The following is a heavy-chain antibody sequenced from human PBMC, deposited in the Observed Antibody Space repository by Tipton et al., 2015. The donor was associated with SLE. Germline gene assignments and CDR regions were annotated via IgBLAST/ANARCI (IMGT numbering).Heavy chain of an antibody. D-gene: IGHD6-6*01. V-gene: IGHV4-39*07. CDR3: ARGKGIAGRPGDAFDI. J-gene: IGHJ3*02. CDR1: GGSISSSSYY. Sequence: TLSLTCTVSGGSISSSSYYWGWIRQPPGKGLEWIGSIYYSGSTYYNPSLKSRVTISVDTSKNQFSLKLSSVTAADTAVYFCARGKGIAGRPGDAFDIWGQGTVVTVSS. CDR2: IYYSGST.